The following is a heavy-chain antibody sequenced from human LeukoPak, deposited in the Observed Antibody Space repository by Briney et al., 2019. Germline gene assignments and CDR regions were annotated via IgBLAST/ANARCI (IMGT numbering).Heavy chain of an antibody. CDR1: GFTFSSYW. V-gene: IGHV3-7*01. CDR3: ARDSRSGDFWSGTFDY. Sequence: GESLKISCAASGFTFSSYWMSWVRQAPGKGLEWVANIKQDGSEKYYVDSVKGRFTISRDNAKNSLYLQMNSLRAEDTAVYYCARDSRSGDFWSGTFDYWGQGTLVTVSS. J-gene: IGHJ4*02. D-gene: IGHD3-3*01. CDR2: IKQDGSEK.